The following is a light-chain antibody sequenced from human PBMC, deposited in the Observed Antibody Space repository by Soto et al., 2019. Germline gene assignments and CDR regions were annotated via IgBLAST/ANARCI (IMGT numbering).Light chain of an antibody. J-gene: IGLJ1*01. CDR1: SSNIGNNS. Sequence: QSVLTQPPSVSAAPGQKVTLSCSGSSSNIGNNSVSWYQQLPGTAPKLLIFENNKRPSGIPDRFSASKSGTSATLAITGLRTGDAADYYCGTWDNSLSLPYVFGTGTKLTVL. V-gene: IGLV1-51*02. CDR2: ENN. CDR3: GTWDNSLSLPYV.